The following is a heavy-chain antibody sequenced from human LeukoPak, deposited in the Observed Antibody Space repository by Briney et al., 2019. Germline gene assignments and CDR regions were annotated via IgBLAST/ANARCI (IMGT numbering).Heavy chain of an antibody. D-gene: IGHD3-3*01. CDR1: GYSISSGYY. CDR3: ARGVNDFWSGSHDAFDI. J-gene: IGHJ3*02. Sequence: SETLSLTCTVSGYSISSGYYWGWIRQPPGKGLEWIGSIYHSGSTYYNPSLKSRVTISVDTSKNQFSLKLSSVTAADTAVYYCARGVNDFWSGSHDAFDIWGQGTMVTVSS. V-gene: IGHV4-38-2*02. CDR2: IYHSGST.